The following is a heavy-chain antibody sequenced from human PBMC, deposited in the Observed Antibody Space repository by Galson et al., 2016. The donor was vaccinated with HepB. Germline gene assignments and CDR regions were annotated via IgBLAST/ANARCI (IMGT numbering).Heavy chain of an antibody. CDR1: GGSISIYDRY. CDR3: ARRGPGYIYDS. CDR2: IHYDGAT. Sequence: ETLSLTCTVSGGSISIYDRYWTWIRRPPGAGLEWIGSIHYDGATYYKPSLKSRITISVDTSKNQFSLRLSSVTAADTAVYYCARRGPGYIYDSWGQGSLVTVSS. J-gene: IGHJ5*02. D-gene: IGHD5/OR15-5a*01. V-gene: IGHV4-39*01.